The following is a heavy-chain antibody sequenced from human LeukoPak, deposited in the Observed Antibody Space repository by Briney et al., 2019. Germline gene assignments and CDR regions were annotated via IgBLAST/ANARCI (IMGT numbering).Heavy chain of an antibody. CDR2: INYRGSA. V-gene: IGHV4-31*03. CDR1: GGSISSVDYY. Sequence: SQTLSLTCTVSGGSISSVDYYWSWIRQYPGTGLEWIGYINYRGSAYYNPSLKSRVTISVDTSKNQSSLKLTSVTAADTAVYYCARDTVPGDSFDIWGQGTMVTVSS. J-gene: IGHJ3*02. CDR3: ARDTVPGDSFDI.